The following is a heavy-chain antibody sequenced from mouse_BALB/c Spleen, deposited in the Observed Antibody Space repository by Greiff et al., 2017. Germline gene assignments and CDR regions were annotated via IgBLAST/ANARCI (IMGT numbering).Heavy chain of an antibody. D-gene: IGHD1-1*01. Sequence: DVMLVESGGGLVKPGWSLKLSCAASGFTFSDYYMYWVRQTPEKRLEWVATISDGGSYTYYPDSVKGRFTISRDNAKNNLYLQMSSLKSEDTAMYYCARGHYGSSYFDYWGQGTTLTVSS. CDR1: GFTFSDYY. J-gene: IGHJ2*01. CDR3: ARGHYGSSYFDY. CDR2: ISDGGSYT. V-gene: IGHV5-4*02.